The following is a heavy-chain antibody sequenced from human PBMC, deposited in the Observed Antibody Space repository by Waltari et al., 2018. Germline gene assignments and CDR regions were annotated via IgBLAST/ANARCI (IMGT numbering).Heavy chain of an antibody. CDR2: IYSDGTT. CDR1: GYSVSSHY. Sequence: VRLVESGGGFMQLGGSLRLSCVASGYSVSSHYMGWVRQAPGKGLEWVSVIYSDGTTYYGDSLRGQFTISSDKSKNTLYLYMCILRVEDTAVYYCESEAGTTGSEFFDSWGQGTLVTVSS. J-gene: IGHJ4*02. V-gene: IGHV3-53*01. CDR3: ESEAGTTGSEFFDS. D-gene: IGHD1-7*01.